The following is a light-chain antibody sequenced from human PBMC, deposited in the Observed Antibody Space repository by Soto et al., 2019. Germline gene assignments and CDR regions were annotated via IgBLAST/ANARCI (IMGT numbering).Light chain of an antibody. V-gene: IGKV4-1*01. Sequence: DFVMTQSPDSLAVSLGERATINCKSSQNLLYSPNNKNYLSWFQQKPGQPPKLLIYWASTRESGVPDRFSGSGSGTDFTLTISSLQAEDVAVYYCQQHYNTPLAFGGGTKVEV. CDR1: QNLLYSPNNKNY. CDR2: WAS. CDR3: QQHYNTPLA. J-gene: IGKJ4*01.